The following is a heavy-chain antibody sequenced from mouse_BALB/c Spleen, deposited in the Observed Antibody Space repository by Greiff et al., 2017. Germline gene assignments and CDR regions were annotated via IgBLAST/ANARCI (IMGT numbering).Heavy chain of an antibody. CDR2: IYPSDSYT. J-gene: IGHJ1*01. Sequence: VQLQQPGAELVRPGASVKLSCKASGYTFTSYWINWVKQRPGQGLEWIGNIYPSDSYTNYNQKFKDKATLTVDKSSSTAYMQLSSPTSEDSAVYYCTRDGYDVRYFDVWGAGTTVTVSS. CDR1: GYTFTSYW. CDR3: TRDGYDVRYFDV. D-gene: IGHD2-2*01. V-gene: IGHV1-69*02.